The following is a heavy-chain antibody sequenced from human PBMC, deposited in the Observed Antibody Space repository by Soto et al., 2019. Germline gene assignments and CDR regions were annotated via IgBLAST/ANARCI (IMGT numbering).Heavy chain of an antibody. V-gene: IGHV3-74*01. CDR1: GFTFSSDW. D-gene: IGHD4-4*01. CDR2: INMDGSST. J-gene: IGHJ4*02. CDR3: ARGPRGLYGNDY. Sequence: PGESQKISYAASGFTFSSDWVHWVRQAAGKGLVWVSRINMDGSSTNYADSVKGRFTISRDNAKNTLYLQMNSLRADDTAVYYCARGPRGLYGNDYWGQGALVTVSS.